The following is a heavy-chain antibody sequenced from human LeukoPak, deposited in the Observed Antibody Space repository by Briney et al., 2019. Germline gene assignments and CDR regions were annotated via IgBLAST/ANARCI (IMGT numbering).Heavy chain of an antibody. J-gene: IGHJ6*02. D-gene: IGHD6-19*01. V-gene: IGHV4-39*01. Sequence: SETLSLTCTVSGGSISSSSYYWGWIRQPPGKGLEWIGSIYYSGSTYYNPSLKSRVTRSVDTSKNQFSLKLSSVTAADTAVYYCARGSGWYGPYYYYGMDVWGQGTTVTVSS. CDR3: ARGSGWYGPYYYYGMDV. CDR2: IYYSGST. CDR1: GGSISSSSYY.